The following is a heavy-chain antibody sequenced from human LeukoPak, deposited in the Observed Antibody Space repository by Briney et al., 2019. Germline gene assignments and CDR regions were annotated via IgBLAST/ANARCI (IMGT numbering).Heavy chain of an antibody. Sequence: PSETLSLTCAVYGGSFSGYYWGWIRQPPGKGLEWIGEINHSGSTNYNPSLKSRVTISVDTSKNQFSLKLSSVTAADTAVYYCARRNSGYEYIDYWGQGTLVTVSS. V-gene: IGHV4-34*01. CDR2: INHSGST. CDR1: GGSFSGYY. CDR3: ARRNSGYEYIDY. J-gene: IGHJ4*02. D-gene: IGHD5-12*01.